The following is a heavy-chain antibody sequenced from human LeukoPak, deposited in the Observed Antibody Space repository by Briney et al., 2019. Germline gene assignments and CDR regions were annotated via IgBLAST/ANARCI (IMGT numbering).Heavy chain of an antibody. V-gene: IGHV3-23*01. CDR2: ISGSGGST. Sequence: PGGFLRLSCAASGFTFSSYAMSWVRQAPGKGLEWVSAISGSGGSTYYADSVKGRFTISRDNSKNTLYLQMNSLRAEDTAVYYCAKRSDWLSYYFDYWGQGTLVTVSS. CDR3: AKRSDWLSYYFDY. CDR1: GFTFSSYA. J-gene: IGHJ4*02. D-gene: IGHD3/OR15-3a*01.